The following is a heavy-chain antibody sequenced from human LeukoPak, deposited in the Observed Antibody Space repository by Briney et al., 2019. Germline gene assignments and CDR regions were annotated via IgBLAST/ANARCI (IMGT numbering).Heavy chain of an antibody. J-gene: IGHJ3*02. CDR1: GFTFSSYG. V-gene: IGHV3-NL1*01. D-gene: IGHD1-1*01. CDR2: LDIGGNT. Sequence: GGSLRLSCAASGFTFSSYGMHWVRQAPGKGLEWVSVLDIGGNTYYADSVKGRFAISRDTSKNTLYLQLNSLRVEDTAVYYCRAWTDSFDIWGQGTVVTVSS. CDR3: RAWTDSFDI.